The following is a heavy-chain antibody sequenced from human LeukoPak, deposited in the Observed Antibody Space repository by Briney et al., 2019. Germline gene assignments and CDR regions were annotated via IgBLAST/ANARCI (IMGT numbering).Heavy chain of an antibody. CDR1: GFTFSSYE. CDR2: ISSSGSTI. J-gene: IGHJ4*02. CDR3: ARDHYGDYSLDY. V-gene: IGHV3-48*03. Sequence: GSLRLSCAASGFTFSSYEMNWVRRAPGKGLEWVSYISSSGSTIYYADSVKGRFTTSRDNAKNSLYLQMNSLRAEDTAVYYCARDHYGDYSLDYWGQGTLVTVSS. D-gene: IGHD4-17*01.